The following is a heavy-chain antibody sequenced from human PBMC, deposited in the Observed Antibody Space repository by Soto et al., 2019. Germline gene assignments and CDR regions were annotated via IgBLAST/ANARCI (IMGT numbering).Heavy chain of an antibody. Sequence: GSLRLSCAASGFTFSSYSMNWVRQAPGKGLEWVSYISSSSSTIYYADSVKGRFTFSRDNAKNSLYLQMNSLRAEDTAVYYCARVQSGYPYYYYYYMDVWGKGTTVTVSS. CDR2: ISSSSSTI. V-gene: IGHV3-48*01. J-gene: IGHJ6*03. CDR3: ARVQSGYPYYYYYYMDV. CDR1: GFTFSSYS. D-gene: IGHD5-12*01.